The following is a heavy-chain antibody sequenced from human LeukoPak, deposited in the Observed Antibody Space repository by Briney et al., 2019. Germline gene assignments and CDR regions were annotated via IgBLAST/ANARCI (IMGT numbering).Heavy chain of an antibody. Sequence: ASVKVSCKTSGYTFTGYYMHWVRQAPGQGLEWMGWINPNSGGTNYAQKFQGRVTMTRDTSISTAYMELSRLRSDDTAVYYCARRKGDIVVLDYWGQGTLVTVSS. CDR1: GYTFTGYY. CDR3: ARRKGDIVVLDY. CDR2: INPNSGGT. V-gene: IGHV1-2*02. J-gene: IGHJ4*02. D-gene: IGHD5-12*01.